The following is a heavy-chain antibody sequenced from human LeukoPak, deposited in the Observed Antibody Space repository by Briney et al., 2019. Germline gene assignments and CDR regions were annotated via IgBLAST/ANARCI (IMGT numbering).Heavy chain of an antibody. CDR3: ARLAPYYGTGII. D-gene: IGHD3-10*01. Sequence: PGGSLRLSCAASGFTFSPYWMSWVRQAPGKGLEWVATIKEDGSEEYYVDSVKGRFTISRDNAKNSLYLQMSSLRAEDTAVYYCARLAPYYGTGIIWGQGTVVTASS. V-gene: IGHV3-7*01. CDR2: IKEDGSEE. CDR1: GFTFSPYW. J-gene: IGHJ3*02.